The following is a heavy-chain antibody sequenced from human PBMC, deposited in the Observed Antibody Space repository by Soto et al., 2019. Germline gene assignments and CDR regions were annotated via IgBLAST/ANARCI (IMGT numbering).Heavy chain of an antibody. CDR2: IYYSGST. CDR3: AGYQRNWFDP. CDR1: GGSISSYY. D-gene: IGHD2-2*01. V-gene: IGHV4-59*08. J-gene: IGHJ5*02. Sequence: SETQSLTCTVSGGSISSYYWSWIRQPPGKGLEWIGYIYYSGSTNYNPSLKSRVTISVDTSKNQFSLKLSSVTAADTAVYYCAGYQRNWFDPWGQGTLVTVSS.